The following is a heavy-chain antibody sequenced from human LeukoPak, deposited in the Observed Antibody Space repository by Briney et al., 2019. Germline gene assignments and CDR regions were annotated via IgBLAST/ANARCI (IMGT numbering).Heavy chain of an antibody. CDR3: ARGGDDYGDSSPFDY. D-gene: IGHD4-17*01. CDR2: ISGSGGST. V-gene: IGHV3-23*01. Sequence: PGGSLRLSCAASGFTFSSYAMSWVRQAPGKGLEWVSAISGSGGSTYCADSVKGRFTISRDNSKNTLYLQMNSLRAEDTAVYYCARGGDDYGDSSPFDYWGQGTLVTVSS. CDR1: GFTFSSYA. J-gene: IGHJ4*02.